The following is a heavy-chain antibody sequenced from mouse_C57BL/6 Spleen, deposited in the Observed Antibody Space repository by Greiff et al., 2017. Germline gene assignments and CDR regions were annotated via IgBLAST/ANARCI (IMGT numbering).Heavy chain of an antibody. CDR1: GYAFSSYW. D-gene: IGHD1-1*01. CDR2: IYPGDGDT. Sequence: QVQLKESGAELVKPGASVKISCKASGYAFSSYWMNWVKQRPGKGLEWIGQIYPGDGDTNYNGKFKGKATLTADKSSSTAYMQLSSLTSEDSAVYFCARQESYGSSETWFAYWGQGTLVTVSA. CDR3: ARQESYGSSETWFAY. V-gene: IGHV1-80*01. J-gene: IGHJ3*01.